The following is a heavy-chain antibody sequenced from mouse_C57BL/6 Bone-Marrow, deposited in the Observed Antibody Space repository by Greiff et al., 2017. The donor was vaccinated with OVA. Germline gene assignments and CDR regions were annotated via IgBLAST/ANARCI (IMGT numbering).Heavy chain of an antibody. J-gene: IGHJ2*01. D-gene: IGHD1-1*01. CDR1: GYTFTDPT. Sequence: QVQLQQSDAELVKPGASVKISCKVSGYTFTDPTIHWMKQRPEQGLEWIGYIYPRDGSTKYNEKFKGKATLTADKSSSTAYMQLNSLTSEDSAVYFCARKGYYGSGRGYFDYWGQGTTLTVSS. CDR3: ARKGYYGSGRGYFDY. V-gene: IGHV1-78*01. CDR2: IYPRDGST.